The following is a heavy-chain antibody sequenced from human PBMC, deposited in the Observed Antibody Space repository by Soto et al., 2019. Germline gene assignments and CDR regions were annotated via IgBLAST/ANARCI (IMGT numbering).Heavy chain of an antibody. D-gene: IGHD3-22*01. CDR2: ISWNSGSI. V-gene: IGHV3-9*01. Sequence: GGSLRLSCAASGFTFDDYAMHWVRQAPGKGLEWVSGISWNSGSIGYADSVKGRFTISRDNAKNSLYLQMNSLRAEDTALYYCAKEFRGTDTAMALTYYYDSSGYLPPLPYYYGMDVWGQGTTVTVSS. CDR1: GFTFDDYA. CDR3: AKEFRGTDTAMALTYYYDSSGYLPPLPYYYGMDV. J-gene: IGHJ6*02.